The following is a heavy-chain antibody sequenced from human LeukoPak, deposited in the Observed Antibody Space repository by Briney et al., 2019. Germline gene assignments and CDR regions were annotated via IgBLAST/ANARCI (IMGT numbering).Heavy chain of an antibody. CDR3: ARVAYGSGTYLPNFDY. D-gene: IGHD3-10*01. J-gene: IGHJ4*02. Sequence: ASVKVSCKAPGYTFTSYGISWVRQAPGQGLEWMGWISAYNGNTNYAQKLQGRVTMTTDTSTSTAYMELRSLRSDDTAVYYCARVAYGSGTYLPNFDYWGQGTLVTVSS. CDR1: GYTFTSYG. V-gene: IGHV1-18*01. CDR2: ISAYNGNT.